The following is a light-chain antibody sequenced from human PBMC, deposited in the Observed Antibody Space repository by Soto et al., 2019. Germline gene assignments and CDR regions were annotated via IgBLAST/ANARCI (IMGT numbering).Light chain of an antibody. V-gene: IGLV1-51*01. CDR3: GSWDSSRSAYV. Sequence: SVLAQPPSVSAARGRSVTISCSGSSSYPGSNSVPLSQHLPGTAPKLLIYDDDKRPSGIPGRCTGSKSGTSATPGITGSRTGDEADYYRGSWDSSRSAYVFGTGPKVTVL. CDR1: SSYPGSNS. J-gene: IGLJ1*01. CDR2: DDD.